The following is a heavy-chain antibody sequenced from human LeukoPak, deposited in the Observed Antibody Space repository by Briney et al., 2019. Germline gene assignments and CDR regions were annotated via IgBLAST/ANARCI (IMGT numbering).Heavy chain of an antibody. CDR2: IYSGGST. D-gene: IGHD4-17*01. J-gene: IGHJ4*02. Sequence: GSLRLSCAASGFTVSSNYMSWVRQAPGKGLEWVSVIYSGGSTYYADSVKGRFTISRHNSKNTLYLQMNSLRAEDTAVYYCARAKGDYVPYYSDYWGQGTLVTVSS. CDR1: GFTVSSNY. V-gene: IGHV3-53*04. CDR3: ARAKGDYVPYYSDY.